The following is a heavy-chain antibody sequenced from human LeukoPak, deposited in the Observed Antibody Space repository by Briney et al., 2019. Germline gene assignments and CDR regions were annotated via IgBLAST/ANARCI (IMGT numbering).Heavy chain of an antibody. J-gene: IGHJ4*02. CDR3: ARQHWNRLPYFDY. V-gene: IGHV4-31*03. Sequence: SETLSLTCTVSGGSISSGGYYWSWIRQHPGKGLEWIGYIYYSGSTYYNPSLKSRVTISVDTSKNQFSLKLSSVTAADTAVYYCARQHWNRLPYFDYWGQGTLVTVSS. CDR2: IYYSGST. CDR1: GGSISSGGYY. D-gene: IGHD1-1*01.